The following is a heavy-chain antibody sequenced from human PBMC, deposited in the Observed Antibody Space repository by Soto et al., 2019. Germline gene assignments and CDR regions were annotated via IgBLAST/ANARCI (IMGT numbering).Heavy chain of an antibody. CDR1: GGTFSSYA. V-gene: IGHV1-69*12. Sequence: QVQLVQSGAEVKKPGSSVKVSCKASGGTFSSYAISWVRQAPGQVLEWMGGIIPIFGTANYAQKFQGRVTITADESTSTAYMELSSLRSEDTAVYYCASERVPAADNWFDPWCQGTLVTVSS. CDR3: ASERVPAADNWFDP. D-gene: IGHD2-2*01. J-gene: IGHJ5*02. CDR2: IIPIFGTA.